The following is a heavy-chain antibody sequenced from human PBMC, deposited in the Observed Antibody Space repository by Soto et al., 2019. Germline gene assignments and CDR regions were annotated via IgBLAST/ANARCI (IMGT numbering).Heavy chain of an antibody. CDR1: EFRFGDYA. CDR3: RRAESPDTAYPSDY. CDR2: IRSQTYHATP. Sequence: GSLKISSIRYEFRFGDYAIDWVRQAPGKGIEWVGLIRSQTYHATPEYAASVKDRFTITRDDSNSVAYLQMTSLSAEYSAVYYSRRAESPDTAYPSDYWGQGTLVTGSS. D-gene: IGHD2-2*01. J-gene: IGHJ4*02. V-gene: IGHV3-49*04.